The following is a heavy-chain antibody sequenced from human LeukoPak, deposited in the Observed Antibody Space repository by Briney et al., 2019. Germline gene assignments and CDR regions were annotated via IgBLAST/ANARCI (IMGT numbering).Heavy chain of an antibody. CDR2: ISRNADGT. Sequence: GGSLRLSCSASGFTFSSYAMHWVRQAPGKGLEYVSSISRNADGTYYSDSVKGRFTISRDNSKSTLFLQMTGPTIEDTAVYYCVKDHEVGNSWRNYFDYWGQGTLVTVSS. J-gene: IGHJ4*02. V-gene: IGHV3-64D*09. D-gene: IGHD6-13*01. CDR1: GFTFSSYA. CDR3: VKDHEVGNSWRNYFDY.